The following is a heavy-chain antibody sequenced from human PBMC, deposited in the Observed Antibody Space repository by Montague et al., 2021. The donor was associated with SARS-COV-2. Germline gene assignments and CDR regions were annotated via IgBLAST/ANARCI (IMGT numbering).Heavy chain of an antibody. CDR2: IYHAGST. J-gene: IGHJ6*02. D-gene: IGHD3-10*01. CDR3: ACGEITTRGLIYYYGMDV. V-gene: IGHV4-39*01. Sequence: SETLSLTCSVSGGPISRSSYYWGWIRQPPGKGLEWVGNIYHAGSTYYNPSLKSQATIFVDTSNSQFSLKLSSVTAADTAVYYCACGEITTRGLIYYYGMDVWGQGTTVTVSS. CDR1: GGPISRSSYY.